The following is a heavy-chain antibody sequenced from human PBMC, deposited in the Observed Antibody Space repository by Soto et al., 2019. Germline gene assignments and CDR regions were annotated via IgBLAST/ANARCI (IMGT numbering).Heavy chain of an antibody. CDR2: VKSDGSSQ. J-gene: IGHJ5*02. V-gene: IGHV3-30*18. CDR3: AKPRSSLEWPPFDP. D-gene: IGHD3-3*01. CDR1: GFTLRSYG. Sequence: QVKLVESGGGVVQTGKSLRLSCETSGFTLRSYGMHWVRQAPGKGLEWVAAVKSDGSSQFYSDAVRGRFFISRDNSKNRVYLQMNNLRVNDTGVYYCAKPRSSLEWPPFDPWGHGTLVTV.